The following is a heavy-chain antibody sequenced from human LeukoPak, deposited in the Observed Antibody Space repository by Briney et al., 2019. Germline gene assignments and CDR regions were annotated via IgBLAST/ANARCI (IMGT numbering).Heavy chain of an antibody. Sequence: PGGSLRLSCEAYGFSLNSYWMHWVRQAPGEGPVWVSRISVDGRSTAYADSVKGLFTISRDNAKNTLYLGMNSLRADDTAVYYCAREGYSTGWYFFDNWGRGTRVTVSS. CDR1: GFSLNSYW. CDR3: AREGYSTGWYFFDN. J-gene: IGHJ4*02. D-gene: IGHD6-13*01. V-gene: IGHV3-74*03. CDR2: ISVDGRST.